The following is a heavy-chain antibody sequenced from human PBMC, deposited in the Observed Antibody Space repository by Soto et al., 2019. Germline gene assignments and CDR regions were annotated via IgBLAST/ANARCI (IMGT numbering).Heavy chain of an antibody. V-gene: IGHV4-39*02. CDR3: ARGGISRIYQLPPFDP. Sequence: SETLSLTCIVSGGSISGTTYYWAWIRQPPGKGLEWIGSVYFDGSTYYNPSLKSRVTISVDTSMNHFSLRLTSVTAADTALYYCARGGISRIYQLPPFDPWGQGTLVTVS. CDR1: GGSISGTTYY. J-gene: IGHJ5*02. D-gene: IGHD2-2*01. CDR2: VYFDGST.